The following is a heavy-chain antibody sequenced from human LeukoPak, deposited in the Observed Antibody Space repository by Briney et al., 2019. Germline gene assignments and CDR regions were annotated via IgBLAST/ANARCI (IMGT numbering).Heavy chain of an antibody. J-gene: IGHJ4*02. CDR2: IYYSGNT. V-gene: IGHV4-39*01. D-gene: IGHD3/OR15-3a*01. CDR3: ARQTGSGLFILP. Sequence: PSETLSLTCTVSGVSISSSNSYWGWIRQPPGKGLEWIGSIYYSGNTYYNASLKSRVTISIDTSKNQFSLKLTSVTAADTAVYYCARQTGSGLFILPGGQGTLVTVSS. CDR1: GVSISSSNSY.